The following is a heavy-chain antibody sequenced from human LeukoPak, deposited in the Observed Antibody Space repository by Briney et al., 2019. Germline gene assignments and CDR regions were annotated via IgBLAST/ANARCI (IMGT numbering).Heavy chain of an antibody. CDR2: ISWNSGSI. Sequence: PGGSLRLSWAASGFTFDDYAMHWVRPAPGEGLEWVSGISWNSGSIGYADSVKGRFTISRDHAKNSLYLQMNSLRAEDTALYYCAKDIRRYSGTLEAFDIWGEGTMVTVSS. CDR3: AKDIRRYSGTLEAFDI. D-gene: IGHD1-26*01. V-gene: IGHV3-9*01. J-gene: IGHJ3*02. CDR1: GFTFDDYA.